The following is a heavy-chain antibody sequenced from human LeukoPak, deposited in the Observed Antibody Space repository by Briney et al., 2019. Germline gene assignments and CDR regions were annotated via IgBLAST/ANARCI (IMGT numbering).Heavy chain of an antibody. J-gene: IGHJ3*02. V-gene: IGHV4-59*01. CDR2: IYYSGST. Sequence: SETLSLTCAVYGGSFSGYYWSWIRQPPGKGLEWIGYIYYSGSTNYNPSLKSRVTISVDTSKNQFSLKLSSVTAADTAVYYCASEPTVGAFDIWGQGTMVTVSS. D-gene: IGHD1-26*01. CDR3: ASEPTVGAFDI. CDR1: GGSFSGYY.